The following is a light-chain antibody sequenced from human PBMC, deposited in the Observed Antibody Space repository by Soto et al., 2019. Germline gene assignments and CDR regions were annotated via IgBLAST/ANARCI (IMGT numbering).Light chain of an antibody. CDR1: QTVGTF. CDR2: AAS. Sequence: DIQVTQSQSSLSASVGDRVTITCRASQTVGTFLNWYQQRPGRAPNLLIYAASNLPTGVPSRFSGSGSGTDFTLTINSLQPEDFGTYYCQQSYSIRSWTFGQGTKVDI. J-gene: IGKJ1*01. V-gene: IGKV1-39*01. CDR3: QQSYSIRSWT.